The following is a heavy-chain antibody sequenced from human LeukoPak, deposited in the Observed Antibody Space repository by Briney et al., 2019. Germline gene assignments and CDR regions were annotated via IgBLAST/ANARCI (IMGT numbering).Heavy chain of an antibody. CDR1: GSSISSYY. Sequence: PSETLSLTCTVSGSSISSYYWSWIRQPPGKGLEWIGYIYTSGSTNYNPSLKSRVTISVDTSKNQFSLKLSSVTAADTAVYYCARHQRLPFGWFDPWGQGTLVTVSS. J-gene: IGHJ5*02. CDR2: IYTSGST. V-gene: IGHV4-4*09. D-gene: IGHD2-15*01. CDR3: ARHQRLPFGWFDP.